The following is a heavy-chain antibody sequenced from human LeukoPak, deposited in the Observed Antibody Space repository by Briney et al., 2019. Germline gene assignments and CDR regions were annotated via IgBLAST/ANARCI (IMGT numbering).Heavy chain of an antibody. CDR2: INQEGSEI. D-gene: IGHD1-7*01. V-gene: IGHV3-7*04. CDR1: GFTFRNYC. CDR3: ARDRYTRTSDY. J-gene: IGHJ4*02. Sequence: GGSLRLSSAASGFTFRNYCMNWVRQAPGKGLEWVASINQEGSEIHYVDSVKGLFTISRDNAKNSLYLQMDSLRADDTAVYYCARDRYTRTSDYWGQGTLVTVSS.